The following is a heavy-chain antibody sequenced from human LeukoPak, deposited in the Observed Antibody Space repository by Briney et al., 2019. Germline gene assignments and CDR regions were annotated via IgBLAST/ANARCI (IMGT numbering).Heavy chain of an antibody. J-gene: IGHJ4*02. CDR3: ARERGSPGDSSGWKTYFDY. V-gene: IGHV3-23*01. CDR1: GFTFSSYA. Sequence: LTGGSLRLSCAASGFTFSSYAMSWVRQAPGKGLEWVSAISGSGGSTYYADSVKGRFTISRDNSKNTLYLQMNSLRAEDTAVYYCARERGSPGDSSGWKTYFDYWGQGTLVTVSS. D-gene: IGHD6-19*01. CDR2: ISGSGGST.